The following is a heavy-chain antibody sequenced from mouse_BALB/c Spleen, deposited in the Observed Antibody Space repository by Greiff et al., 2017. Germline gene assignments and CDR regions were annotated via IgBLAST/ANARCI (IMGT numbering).Heavy chain of an antibody. V-gene: IGHV5-6-5*01. D-gene: IGHD2-2*01. CDR1: GFTFSSYA. CDR3: ARGGNDVEDGMDY. CDR2: ISSGGST. J-gene: IGHJ4*01. Sequence: EVQLMESGGGLVKPGGSLKISCAASGFTFSSYAMSWVRQTPEKRLEWVASISSGGSTYYQYSVKGRFTISIDNARNIRYLQMSSLRSEDTAMYYCARGGNDVEDGMDYWGQGTSVTVSS.